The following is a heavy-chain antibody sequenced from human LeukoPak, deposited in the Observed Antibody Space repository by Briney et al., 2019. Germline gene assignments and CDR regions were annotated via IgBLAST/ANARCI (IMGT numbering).Heavy chain of an antibody. CDR1: GGTFSSYA. V-gene: IGHV1-69*06. J-gene: IGHJ4*02. CDR3: AREWVRAPAHTYYFDY. Sequence: SVKVSCKASGGTFSSYAISWVRQAPGQGLEWMGGIIPIFGTANYAQKFQGRVTITADKSTSTAYMELSSLRSEDTAVYYCAREWVRAPAHTYYFDYWGQGTLVTVSS. CDR2: IIPIFGTA. D-gene: IGHD2-2*01.